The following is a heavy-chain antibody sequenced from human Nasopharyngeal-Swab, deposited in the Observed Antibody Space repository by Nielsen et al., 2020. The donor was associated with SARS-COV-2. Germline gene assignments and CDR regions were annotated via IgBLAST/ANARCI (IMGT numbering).Heavy chain of an antibody. D-gene: IGHD2-21*02. V-gene: IGHV1-3*01. Sequence: ASVQVSCKASGYTFTCYAMHWERQASGQRLVWMGWINAGNGNTKYSQKFQGRVTITSDTSATTAYMELSSLRSEDSAVYYCAKGHNAYSGGGCYSLAPDYWGQGTLVTVSS. CDR2: INAGNGNT. J-gene: IGHJ4*01. CDR1: GYTFTCYA. CDR3: AKGHNAYSGGGCYSLAPDY.